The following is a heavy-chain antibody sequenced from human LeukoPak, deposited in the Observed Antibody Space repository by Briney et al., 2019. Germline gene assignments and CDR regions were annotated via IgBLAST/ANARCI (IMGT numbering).Heavy chain of an antibody. D-gene: IGHD6-13*01. V-gene: IGHV4-34*01. CDR3: ARDLGYSGQDY. CDR2: INHSGST. J-gene: IGHJ4*02. CDR1: GGSFSGYY. Sequence: SETLSLTCAVYGGSFSGYYWSWIRQPPGKGLEWIGEINHSGSTNYNPSLKSRVTISVDTSKNQFSLKLSSVTAADTAVYYCARDLGYSGQDYWGQGTLVTVSS.